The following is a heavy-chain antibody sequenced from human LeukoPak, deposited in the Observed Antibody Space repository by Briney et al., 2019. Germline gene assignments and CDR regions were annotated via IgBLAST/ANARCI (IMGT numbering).Heavy chain of an antibody. CDR2: IKQDGSEK. CDR3: ARAYCRSTNCCYPS. Sequence: GGSLRLSCAASGFTFSSYWMTWVRQAPGKGLEWVANIKQDGSEKYYVDSVRGRFTISRGNAQNSLYLQMNILRPQDTAVYYCARAYCRSTNCCYPSWGQGTLVTVSS. V-gene: IGHV3-7*01. CDR1: GFTFSSYW. D-gene: IGHD2-2*01. J-gene: IGHJ5*02.